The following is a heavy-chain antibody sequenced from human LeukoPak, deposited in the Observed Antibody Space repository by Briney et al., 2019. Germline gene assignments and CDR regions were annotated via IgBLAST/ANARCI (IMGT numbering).Heavy chain of an antibody. D-gene: IGHD3-16*01. Sequence: GWSLRLSCAASGFTFSDYYMSWIRQAPGKGLEWVSYISSSGSTIYYADSVKGRFTISRDNAKNSLYLQMNSLRAEDTAVYYCARGIIVAGLRTTKPLYWGQGTLVTVSS. CDR3: ARGIIVAGLRTTKPLY. J-gene: IGHJ4*02. CDR2: ISSSGSTI. V-gene: IGHV3-11*01. CDR1: GFTFSDYY.